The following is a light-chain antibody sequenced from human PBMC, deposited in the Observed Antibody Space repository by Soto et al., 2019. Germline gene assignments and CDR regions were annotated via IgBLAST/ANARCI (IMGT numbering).Light chain of an antibody. CDR2: GTT. Sequence: EIVMTQSPATLSVSPGERATLSCRASQSVSSYLAWYQHKPGQAPSLPIYGTTTRATGIPARFSGSGSGTEFTLTISSLQSEDFAVYYCQQYNNWPLTFGGGTKVDIK. CDR3: QQYNNWPLT. CDR1: QSVSSY. V-gene: IGKV3-15*01. J-gene: IGKJ4*01.